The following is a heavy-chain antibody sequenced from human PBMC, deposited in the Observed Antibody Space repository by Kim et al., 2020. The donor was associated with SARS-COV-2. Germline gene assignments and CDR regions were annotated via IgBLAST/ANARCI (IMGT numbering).Heavy chain of an antibody. CDR1: GGSISSGGYY. CDR2: IYYSGST. D-gene: IGHD3-16*02. Sequence: SETLSLTCTVSGGSISSGGYYWSWIRQHPGKGLEWIGYIYYSGSTYYNPSLKSRVTISVDTSKNQFSLKLSSVTAADTAVYYCARGAFGGVIVSFAFDIWGQGTMVTVSS. CDR3: ARGAFGGVIVSFAFDI. J-gene: IGHJ3*02. V-gene: IGHV4-31*03.